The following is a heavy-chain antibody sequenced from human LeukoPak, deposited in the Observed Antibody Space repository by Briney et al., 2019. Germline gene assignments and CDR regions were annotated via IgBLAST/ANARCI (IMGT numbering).Heavy chain of an antibody. V-gene: IGHV3-48*02. D-gene: IGHD3-10*01. CDR2: IRSSSSTI. CDR3: ARRNYYGSGSLGRPFDY. J-gene: IGHJ4*02. Sequence: PGGSLRLSCAAPGFTFSSYSMNWVRQAPGKGLEWVSYIRSSSSTIYYADSVKGRFTISRDNAKNSLYLQMNSLRDEDTAVYYCARRNYYGSGSLGRPFDYWGQGTLVTVSS. CDR1: GFTFSSYS.